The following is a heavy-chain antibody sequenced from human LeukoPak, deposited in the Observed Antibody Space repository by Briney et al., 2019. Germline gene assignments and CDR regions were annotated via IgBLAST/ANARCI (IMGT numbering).Heavy chain of an antibody. D-gene: IGHD3-22*01. CDR2: ISGSGGST. CDR1: GFTFSSYG. Sequence: PGGTLRLSCAASGFTFSSYGMSWVRQAPGKGLEWVSAISGSGGSTYYADSVKGRFTISRDNSKNTLYLQMNSLRAEDTAVYYCAKDRTYYYDSSGSATNWFDRWGQGTLVTVSS. CDR3: AKDRTYYYDSSGSATNWFDR. J-gene: IGHJ5*02. V-gene: IGHV3-23*01.